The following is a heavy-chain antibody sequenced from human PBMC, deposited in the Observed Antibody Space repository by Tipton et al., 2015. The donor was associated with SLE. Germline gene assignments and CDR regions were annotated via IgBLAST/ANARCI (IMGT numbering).Heavy chain of an antibody. J-gene: IGHJ4*02. Sequence: LSLTCSVSGASISSSSYYWGWIRQPPGKGLEWIGRIYYSGSTYYNPSLKSRVSISVDTSENQFSLKLSSVTAADTAVYYCAGHLTTGESFDYWGQGTLVTVSS. CDR1: GASISSSSYY. D-gene: IGHD4-17*01. CDR3: AGHLTTGESFDY. V-gene: IGHV4-39*01. CDR2: IYYSGST.